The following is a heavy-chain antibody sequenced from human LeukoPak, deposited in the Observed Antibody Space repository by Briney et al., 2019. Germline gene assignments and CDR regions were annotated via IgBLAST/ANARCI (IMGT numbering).Heavy chain of an antibody. D-gene: IGHD6-13*01. Sequence: PGGSLRLSCAASGLTFSSYAMHWVRQAPGKGLEWVAVISYDGSNKYYADSVKGRFTISRDNSKNTLYLQMNSLRAEDTAVYYCARVAAFDAFDIWGQGTMVTVSS. CDR2: ISYDGSNK. J-gene: IGHJ3*02. CDR1: GLTFSSYA. V-gene: IGHV3-30-3*01. CDR3: ARVAAFDAFDI.